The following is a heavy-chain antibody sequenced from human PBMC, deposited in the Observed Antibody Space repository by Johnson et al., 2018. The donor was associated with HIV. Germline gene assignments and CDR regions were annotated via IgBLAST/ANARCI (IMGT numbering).Heavy chain of an antibody. CDR1: GFTFSDYY. CDR2: ITNNGGST. V-gene: IGHV3-11*04. D-gene: IGHD3-3*01. Sequence: QVQLVESGGGVVRPGGSLRLSCAASGFTFSDYYMSWVRQVPGKGLDYVSRITNNGGSTYYADSVKGPFTVSSDNAKNSLYLQMSSLRVADTAVYYWARDRRQFLEWLSDAFDIWGQGTMVTVSS. J-gene: IGHJ3*02. CDR3: ARDRRQFLEWLSDAFDI.